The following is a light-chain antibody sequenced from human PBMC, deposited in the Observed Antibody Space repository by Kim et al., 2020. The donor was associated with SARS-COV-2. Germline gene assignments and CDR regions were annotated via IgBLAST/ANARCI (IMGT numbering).Light chain of an antibody. CDR1: QGISRY. CDR2: SAS. CDR3: QRTYKDAPST. J-gene: IGKJ4*02. Sequence: IQFTQSPPSLSVSVGDRVTITCRVSQGISRYLNWYRQKPGKVPQLLIYSASNLQSGVPSRFSGSGSGTDFTLTISSLQPEDDASNYGQRTYKDAPSTIGGGTRVDIK. V-gene: IGKV1-27*01.